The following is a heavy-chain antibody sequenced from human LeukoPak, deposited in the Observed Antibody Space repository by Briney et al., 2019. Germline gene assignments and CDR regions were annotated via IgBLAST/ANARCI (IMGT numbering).Heavy chain of an antibody. CDR3: ARGSYYYGSGSFMGSDY. CDR1: GYTFTNYA. V-gene: IGHV1-3*01. CDR2: INAGNGNT. D-gene: IGHD3-10*01. J-gene: IGHJ4*02. Sequence: ASVKVSCKASGYTFTNYAMHWVRQAPGQRPEWMGWINAGNGNTEYSQQFQDRVTITRDISASTGYMELSRLTSEDTAVYYCARGSYYYGSGSFMGSDYWGQGTLVTVSS.